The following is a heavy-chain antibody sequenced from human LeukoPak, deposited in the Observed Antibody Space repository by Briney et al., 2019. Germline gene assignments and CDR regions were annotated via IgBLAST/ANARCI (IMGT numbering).Heavy chain of an antibody. CDR1: GGSVSSYH. Sequence: PSETLSLTCTVSGGSVSSYHWSWIRRPPGRGLEWIGYIYYSGYTSYNPSLKSRVTISTDTSRNQFSLKLNSVTAADTAVYYCARHQPLISVAATGYFDLWGRGTLVTVSS. J-gene: IGHJ2*01. D-gene: IGHD6-19*01. V-gene: IGHV4-59*08. CDR3: ARHQPLISVAATGYFDL. CDR2: IYYSGYT.